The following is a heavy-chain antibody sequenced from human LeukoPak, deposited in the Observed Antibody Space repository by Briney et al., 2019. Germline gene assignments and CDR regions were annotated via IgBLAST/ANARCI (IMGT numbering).Heavy chain of an antibody. CDR2: ISGSGGST. D-gene: IGHD1-26*01. V-gene: IGHV3-23*01. CDR3: AKVPRGSYYYFDY. Sequence: GGSLRHSCAASGFTFSSYAMSWVRQAPGDGLEWVSAISGSGGSTYYADSLKGRFTISRDNSKNTLYLQMNSLRAEDTAVYYCAKVPRGSYYYFDYGGQGTLVTVSS. CDR1: GFTFSSYA. J-gene: IGHJ4*02.